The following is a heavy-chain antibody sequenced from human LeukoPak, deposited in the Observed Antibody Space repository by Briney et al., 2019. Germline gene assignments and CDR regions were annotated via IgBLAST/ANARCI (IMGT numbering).Heavy chain of an antibody. V-gene: IGHV5-51*01. CDR3: ARQEENGDYLDY. Sequence: GESLKISCQGSGYSFTSYWIGWVRQMPGKGLRGIQIFYPGDSETRYSPSFQGQATISADKSISTAYLQWSSLKVSDSAMYYCARQEENGDYLDYWGQGTLVTVSS. J-gene: IGHJ4*02. CDR2: FYPGDSET. CDR1: GYSFTSYW. D-gene: IGHD4-17*01.